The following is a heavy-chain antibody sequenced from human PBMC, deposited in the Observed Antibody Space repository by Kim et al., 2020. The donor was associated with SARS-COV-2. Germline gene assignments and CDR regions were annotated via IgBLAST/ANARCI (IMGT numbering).Heavy chain of an antibody. D-gene: IGHD3-9*01. V-gene: IGHV3-23*01. J-gene: IGHJ4*02. CDR2: ITGIGDST. CDR1: GFTFSRHA. CDR3: AKYFGLWTNFDY. Sequence: GGSLRLSCAASGFTFSRHAMSWVRQAPGKGLEWVSSITGIGDSTYYADSVKGRFTISRDNSKNTLYLQMNSLRAEDTAVYYCAKYFGLWTNFDYWGQGTL.